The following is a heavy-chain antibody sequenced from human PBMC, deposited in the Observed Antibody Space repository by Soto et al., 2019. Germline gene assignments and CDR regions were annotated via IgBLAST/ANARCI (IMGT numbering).Heavy chain of an antibody. CDR2: INSSSSTI. D-gene: IGHD3-10*01. J-gene: IGHJ6*02. V-gene: IGHV3-48*04. CDR3: ARDLWTYGMDI. Sequence: AGSLRLSCAASGFTFSSYSMNWARQAPGKGLEWVSCINSSSSTISYADSVKGRFTISRDNAKNTLYLQMNSLRAEDTAVYYCARDLWTYGMDIWGQGTTVTVSS. CDR1: GFTFSSYS.